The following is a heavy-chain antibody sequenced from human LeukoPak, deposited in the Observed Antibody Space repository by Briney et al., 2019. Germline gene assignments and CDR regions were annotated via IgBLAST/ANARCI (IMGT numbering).Heavy chain of an antibody. CDR3: AKDIKYGSSDWYYFHF. CDR2: INWNSGKI. V-gene: IGHV3-9*01. J-gene: IGHJ4*02. CDR1: GFTFEDFA. D-gene: IGHD2-21*02. Sequence: PGGSLRLSCAASGFTFEDFAMPWVRQVPGKGLEWVAGINWNSGKIGYADSVKGRFTISRDNAKKALYLQMNSLRPEDTALYFCAKDIKYGSSDWYYFHFWGQGTLVTVSP.